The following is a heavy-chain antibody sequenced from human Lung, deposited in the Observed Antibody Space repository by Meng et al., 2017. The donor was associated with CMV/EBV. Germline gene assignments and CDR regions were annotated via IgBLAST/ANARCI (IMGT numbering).Heavy chain of an antibody. V-gene: IGHV4-59*01. CDR1: GHPITTYY. Sequence: SETLSLXCSVFGHPITTYYWSWVRQAPGKGLEWIGYIYYSGATNYNPSLKSRLTISMDTSKNQFSLELRSVTAADTAIYYCARDRAAVGYYYYAMAAWGQGTTVTVSS. CDR2: IYYSGAT. CDR3: ARDRAAVGYYYYAMAA. D-gene: IGHD2-15*01. J-gene: IGHJ6*02.